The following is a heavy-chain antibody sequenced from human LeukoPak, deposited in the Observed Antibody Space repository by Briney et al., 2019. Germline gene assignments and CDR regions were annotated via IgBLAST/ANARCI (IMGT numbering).Heavy chain of an antibody. V-gene: IGHV3-13*01. CDR3: ARGVGASPYYYYGMDV. J-gene: IGHJ6*02. CDR2: IGTAGDT. Sequence: GGSLRLSCAASGFTFSSYDMHWVRHATGKGLEWVSAIGTAGDTYYPGSVKGRFTISRENAKNSLYLQMNSLRAGDTAVYYCARGVGASPYYYYGMDVWGQGTTVTVSS. CDR1: GFTFSSYD. D-gene: IGHD1-26*01.